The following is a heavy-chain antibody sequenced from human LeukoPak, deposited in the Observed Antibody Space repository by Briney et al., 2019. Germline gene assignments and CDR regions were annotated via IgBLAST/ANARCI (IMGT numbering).Heavy chain of an antibody. Sequence: ASVKVSCKASGYAFTGYYMHWVRQAPGQGLEWMGRIKRITSGDTNYAQNFQGRVAMIRDTSINTVYMELSSLRSDDTAVYYCATQSSLGYVFDYFDLWGQGTQVTVSS. CDR3: ATQSSLGYVFDYFDL. CDR1: GYAFTGYY. J-gene: IGHJ4*02. V-gene: IGHV1-2*02. D-gene: IGHD5-12*01. CDR2: IKRITSGDT.